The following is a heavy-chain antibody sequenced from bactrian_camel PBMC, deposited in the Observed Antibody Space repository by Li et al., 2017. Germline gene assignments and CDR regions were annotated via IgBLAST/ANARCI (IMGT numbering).Heavy chain of an antibody. D-gene: IGHD4*01. CDR1: GFIFSSSA. J-gene: IGHJ6*01. V-gene: IGHV3S35*01. CDR2: INSAGGST. Sequence: VQLVESGGGLVKPGGSLRLSCAGSGFIFSSSAMSWVRQAPGKGLEWVSTINSAGGSTYYADSVNGRATISRDNAKNTLYLQMNSLKPEDTAVYYCVRAWEVSDRTFGYWGQGTQVTVS. CDR3: VRAWEVSDRTFGY.